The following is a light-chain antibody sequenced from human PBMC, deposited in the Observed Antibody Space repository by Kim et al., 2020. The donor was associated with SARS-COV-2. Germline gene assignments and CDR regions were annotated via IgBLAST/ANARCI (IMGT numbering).Light chain of an antibody. CDR1: NIGSKS. J-gene: IGLJ2*01. Sequence: SYELTQPPSASVAPGETATIPCGKDNIGSKSVHWYQQKPGQAPMLVISYDNDRPSGIPERFSGSNSGNTATLTIGRVEAGDEADYYCQVWDSSSDVIFGGGTQLTVL. CDR3: QVWDSSSDVI. CDR2: YDN. V-gene: IGLV3-21*04.